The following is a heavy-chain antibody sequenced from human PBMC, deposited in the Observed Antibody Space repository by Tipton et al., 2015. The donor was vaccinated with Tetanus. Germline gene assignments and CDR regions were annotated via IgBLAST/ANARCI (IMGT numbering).Heavy chain of an antibody. V-gene: IGHV3-30*03. D-gene: IGHD2-21*01. CDR2: VSHDGEVE. CDR1: GFTFSNFG. CDR3: ARERIEAFYYHGLDV. Sequence: SLRLSCEASGFTFSNFGMHWVRQAPGKGPEWVAVVSHDGEVEFYADSVKGRLTVSRDNSRNTVYLQMDRLRFDDTAVYYCARERIEAFYYHGLDVWGPGTTVTVSS. J-gene: IGHJ6*02.